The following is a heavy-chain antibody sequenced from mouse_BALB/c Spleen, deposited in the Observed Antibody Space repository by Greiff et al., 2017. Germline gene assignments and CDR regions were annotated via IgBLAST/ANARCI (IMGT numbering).Heavy chain of an antibody. CDR3: AKRDSSGYGYFDV. V-gene: IGHV1-77*01. CDR2: IYPGSGST. Sequence: QVQLQQSGPELVKPGASVKMSCKASGYTFTDYVISWVKQRTGQGLEWIGEIYPGSGSTYYNEKFKGKATLTADKSSNTACMQLSSLTSEDSAVYFCAKRDSSGYGYFDVWGAGTTVTVSS. CDR1: GYTFTDYV. D-gene: IGHD3-2*01. J-gene: IGHJ1*01.